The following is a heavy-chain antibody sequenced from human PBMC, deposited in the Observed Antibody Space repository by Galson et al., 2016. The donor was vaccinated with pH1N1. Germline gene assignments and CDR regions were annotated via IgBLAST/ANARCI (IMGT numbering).Heavy chain of an antibody. V-gene: IGHV3-23*01. CDR2: IGGTGGST. CDR3: AKDESSMIVVVRGLFAF. Sequence: SLRLSCAASGFTFSRYAMSWVRQAPGKGLEWVSGIGGTGGSTYYADSAKGRFTISRDNAKNTLYLQMNNLRAEDTAVYYCAKDESSMIVVVRGLFAFWGQGTMVTVSS. J-gene: IGHJ3*01. D-gene: IGHD3-22*01. CDR1: GFTFSRYA.